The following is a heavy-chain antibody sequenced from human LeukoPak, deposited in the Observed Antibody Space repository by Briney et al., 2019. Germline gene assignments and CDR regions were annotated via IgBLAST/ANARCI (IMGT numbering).Heavy chain of an antibody. CDR3: ARDLVSIAVAGPFGY. J-gene: IGHJ4*02. D-gene: IGHD6-19*01. V-gene: IGHV3-66*01. CDR2: IHSGGST. Sequence: GGSLRLSCAASGFTVSSNYMSWVRQAPGKGLEWVSVIHSGGSTYYADSVKGRFTISRDNSKNTLYLQMNSLRAEDTAVYYCARDLVSIAVAGPFGYWGQGTLVTVSS. CDR1: GFTVSSNY.